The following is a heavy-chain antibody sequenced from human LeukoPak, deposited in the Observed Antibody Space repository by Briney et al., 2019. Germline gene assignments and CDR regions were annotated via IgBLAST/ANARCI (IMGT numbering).Heavy chain of an antibody. CDR2: INSDWSST. D-gene: IGHD2-2*02. CDR1: GFTFSRYW. V-gene: IGHV3-74*01. Sequence: PGGSLRLSCAASGFTFSRYWMHWVRQAPGKGLVWGSRINSDWSSTSYADAVEGRYTISRDNAKNTLYLQMNSLRAEDTAVYYCARDSPGVVPAAIVDGMDVWGKGTTVTVSS. CDR3: ARDSPGVVPAAIVDGMDV. J-gene: IGHJ6*04.